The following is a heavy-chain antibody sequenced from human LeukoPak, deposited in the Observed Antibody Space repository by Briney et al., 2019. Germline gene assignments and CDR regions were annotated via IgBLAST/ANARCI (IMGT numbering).Heavy chain of an antibody. D-gene: IGHD3-22*01. J-gene: IGHJ4*02. V-gene: IGHV1-18*01. CDR1: GYTFTSYG. Sequence: ASVKVSCKASGYTFTSYGISWVRQAPGQGLEWMGWISAYNGNTNYAQKLQGRVTMTRDTSTSTVYMELSSLRSEDTAVYYCARAAYDSTPDGYWGQGTLVTVSS. CDR3: ARAAYDSTPDGY. CDR2: ISAYNGNT.